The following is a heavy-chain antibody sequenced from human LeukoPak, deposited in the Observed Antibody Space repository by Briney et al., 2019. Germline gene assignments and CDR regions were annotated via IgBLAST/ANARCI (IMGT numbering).Heavy chain of an antibody. V-gene: IGHV3-21*01. CDR2: ISSSSSYI. Sequence: PGGSLRLSCAASGFTFSSYSMNWVRQAPGKGLEWVSSISSSSSYIYYADSVKGRFTISRDNAKNSLYLQMNSLRAEDTAVYYCAKSMVRGVIPRFDYWGQGTLVTVCS. CDR3: AKSMVRGVIPRFDY. D-gene: IGHD3-10*01. CDR1: GFTFSSYS. J-gene: IGHJ4*02.